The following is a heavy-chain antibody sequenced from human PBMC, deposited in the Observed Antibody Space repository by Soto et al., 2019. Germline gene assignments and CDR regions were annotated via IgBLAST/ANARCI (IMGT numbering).Heavy chain of an antibody. Sequence: LRLSCAASGFTFSSYGMHWVRQAPGKGLEWVAVISYDGSNKYYADSVKGRFTISRDNSKNTLYLQMNSLRAEDTAVYYCAKEVDSSTAGTYYYYGMDVWGQGTTVTVSS. D-gene: IGHD2-2*01. CDR3: AKEVDSSTAGTYYYYGMDV. J-gene: IGHJ6*02. V-gene: IGHV3-30*18. CDR1: GFTFSSYG. CDR2: ISYDGSNK.